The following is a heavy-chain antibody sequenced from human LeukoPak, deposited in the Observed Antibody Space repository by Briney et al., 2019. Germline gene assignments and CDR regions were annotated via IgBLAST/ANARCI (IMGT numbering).Heavy chain of an antibody. D-gene: IGHD3-10*01. CDR1: GFTFSSYW. CDR3: ARGVVRDAFDI. J-gene: IGHJ3*02. V-gene: IGHV3-7*03. CDR2: IKEDGSEK. Sequence: GGSLRLSCAASGFTFSSYWMSWVRQAPGKGLEWVANIKEDGSEKDYVDSVKGRFTISRDNAKNSLYLQMNSLRAEDTALYHCARGVVRDAFDIWGQGTMVTVSS.